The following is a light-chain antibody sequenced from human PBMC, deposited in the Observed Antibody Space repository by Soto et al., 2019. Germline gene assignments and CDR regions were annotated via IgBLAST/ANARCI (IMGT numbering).Light chain of an antibody. CDR1: SSNIGAGYD. V-gene: IGLV1-40*01. J-gene: IGLJ2*01. Sequence: QAVVTQPPSVSGAPGQRVTISCTGSSSNIGAGYDVHWYQQLPGTAPKLLIYGNSNRPSGVPDRFSGSKSGTSASLAITGLQAEDEADYYCQSYDSSLSAVVFCGGTKLTVL. CDR2: GNS. CDR3: QSYDSSLSAVV.